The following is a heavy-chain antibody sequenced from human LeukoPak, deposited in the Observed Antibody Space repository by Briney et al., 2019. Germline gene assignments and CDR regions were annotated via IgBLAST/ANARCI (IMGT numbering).Heavy chain of an antibody. CDR3: AKGAYFSGSYGFAFDY. V-gene: IGHV6-1*01. CDR1: GDSVSSNGAA. D-gene: IGHD3-10*01. CDR2: TYYSSKWYN. Sequence: SQTLSLTCAISGDSVSSNGAAWNWIRQSPSRGLEWLGRTYYSSKWYNDYAVSVKSRITINPDTSKNQFSLQLNSVTPEDTAVYFCAKGAYFSGSYGFAFDYWGQGTLVTVSS. J-gene: IGHJ4*02.